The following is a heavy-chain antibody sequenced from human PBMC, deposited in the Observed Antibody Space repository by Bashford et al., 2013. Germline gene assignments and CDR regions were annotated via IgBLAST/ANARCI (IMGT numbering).Heavy chain of an antibody. CDR1: GGSISSGSYY. CDR2: IYTSGST. V-gene: IGHV4-61*02. CDR3: ARGGGGVYERSLGFRGNPVRFDP. J-gene: IGHJ5*02. Sequence: SETLSLTCTVSGGSISSGSYYWSWIRQPAGKGLEWIGRIYTSGSTNYNPSLKSRVTMSVDTSKNQFSLKLSSVTAADTAVYYCARGGGGVYERSLGFRGNPVRFDP. D-gene: IGHD3-16*01.